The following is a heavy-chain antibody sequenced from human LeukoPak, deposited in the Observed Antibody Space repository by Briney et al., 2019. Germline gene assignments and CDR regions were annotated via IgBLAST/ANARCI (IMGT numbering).Heavy chain of an antibody. D-gene: IGHD3-10*01. Sequence: SGPTLVNPTQTLTLTCTFSGFSLSTSGVGVGWVRQPPGKALEWLALIYWDDDKRYSPSLKSRLTITKDTSKNQVVLTMTNMDPVDTATYYCAHSWCHGSGSRLCYPPDYWGQGTLVTVSS. J-gene: IGHJ4*02. CDR2: IYWDDDK. CDR3: AHSWCHGSGSRLCYPPDY. V-gene: IGHV2-5*02. CDR1: GFSLSTSGVG.